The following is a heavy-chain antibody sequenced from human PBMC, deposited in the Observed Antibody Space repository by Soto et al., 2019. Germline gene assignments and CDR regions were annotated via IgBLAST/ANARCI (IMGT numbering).Heavy chain of an antibody. CDR3: AREGIAAAGTFDY. Sequence: SETLSLTCTVSGGSISSYYWSWIRQPPGKGLEWIGYIYYSGSTNYNPSLKSRVTISVDTSKNQFSLKLSSVTAADTAVYYCAREGIAAAGTFDYWGQGTLVTVSS. D-gene: IGHD6-13*01. V-gene: IGHV4-59*01. J-gene: IGHJ4*02. CDR2: IYYSGST. CDR1: GGSISSYY.